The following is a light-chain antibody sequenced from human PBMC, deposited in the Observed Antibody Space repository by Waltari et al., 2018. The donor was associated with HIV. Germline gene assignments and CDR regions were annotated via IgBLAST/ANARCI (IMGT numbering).Light chain of an antibody. CDR3: QAWDNSAAV. V-gene: IGLV3-1*01. J-gene: IGLJ2*01. Sequence: SYDLTQPPSVSVSPGQTAIITCSGHKLGFKYDSWYQQRPGQSPVLVIYQDATRPSGIPERFSGSNSGHTATLTISGTQAMDEADYYCQAWDNSAAVFGGGTKLTVL. CDR1: KLGFKY. CDR2: QDA.